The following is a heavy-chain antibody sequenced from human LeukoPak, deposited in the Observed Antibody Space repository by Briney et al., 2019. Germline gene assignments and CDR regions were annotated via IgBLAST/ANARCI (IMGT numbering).Heavy chain of an antibody. CDR2: ISGSGGRT. J-gene: IGHJ4*02. CDR1: GFTFSSYA. CDR3: AKGFRSGSSGDYYKDSFDY. D-gene: IGHD3-22*01. V-gene: IGHV3-23*01. Sequence: GGSLRLSCAASGFTFSSYAMSWVRQAPGKGLEWVSAISGSGGRTHYADSVKGRFTISRDNSKNTLYLQMNSLRAEDTAVYYCAKGFRSGSSGDYYKDSFDYWGQGTLVTVSS.